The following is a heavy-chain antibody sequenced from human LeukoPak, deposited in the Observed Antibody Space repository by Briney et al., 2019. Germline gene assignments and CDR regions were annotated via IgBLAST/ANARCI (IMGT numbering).Heavy chain of an antibody. D-gene: IGHD2-8*01. Sequence: ASVKVSCKASGYTFTGYYMHWVRQAPGQGLEWMGWINPNSGGTNYAQKFQGRVTMTRDTSISTAYMELNRLRSDDTAVYYCARIYCTNGVCPLRYFDYWGQGTLVTVSS. CDR1: GYTFTGYY. CDR3: ARIYCTNGVCPLRYFDY. CDR2: INPNSGGT. J-gene: IGHJ4*02. V-gene: IGHV1-2*02.